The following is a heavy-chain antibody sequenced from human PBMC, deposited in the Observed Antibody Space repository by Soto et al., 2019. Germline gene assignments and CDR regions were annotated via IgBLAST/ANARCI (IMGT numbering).Heavy chain of an antibody. D-gene: IGHD5-18*01. CDR3: ARSAIATHWFFDL. Sequence: SETLSLTCTVSGGPISSSSYYWGWIRQAPGKGLEWLATIYYTGYTYHNPSLKSHVTISVDTSKNQFSLKLTSVTAADTALYYRARSAIATHWFFDLWGRGTLVTVSS. V-gene: IGHV4-39*01. CDR2: IYYTGYT. CDR1: GGPISSSSYY. J-gene: IGHJ2*01.